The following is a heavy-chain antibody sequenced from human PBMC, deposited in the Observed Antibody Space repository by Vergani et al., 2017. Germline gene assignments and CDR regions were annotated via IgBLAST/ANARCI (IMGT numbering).Heavy chain of an antibody. D-gene: IGHD6-6*01. V-gene: IGHV3-9*01. Sequence: VQLVESGGGVVQPGRSLRLSCAASGFTFDDYAMHWVRQAPGKGLEWVSGISWNSGSIGYADSVKGRFTISRDNAKNSLYLQMNSLRAEDTALYYCAKDIIIAARPGSAFDIWGQGTMVTVSS. CDR1: GFTFDDYA. CDR3: AKDIIIAARPGSAFDI. J-gene: IGHJ3*02. CDR2: ISWNSGSI.